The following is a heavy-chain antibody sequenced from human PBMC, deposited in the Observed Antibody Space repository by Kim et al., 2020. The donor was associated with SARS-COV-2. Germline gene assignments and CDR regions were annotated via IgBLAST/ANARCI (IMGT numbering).Heavy chain of an antibody. CDR2: ISSSGSTI. CDR3: ARSGGSCYAPCSYYYYGMDV. J-gene: IGHJ6*02. D-gene: IGHD2-15*01. Sequence: GGSLRLSCAASGFTFSDYYMSWIRQAPGKGLEWVSYISSSGSTIYYADSVKGRVTISRDNAKNSLYLQMNSLRAEDTAVYYCARSGGSCYAPCSYYYYGMDVWGQGTTLTVSS. CDR1: GFTFSDYY. V-gene: IGHV3-11*01.